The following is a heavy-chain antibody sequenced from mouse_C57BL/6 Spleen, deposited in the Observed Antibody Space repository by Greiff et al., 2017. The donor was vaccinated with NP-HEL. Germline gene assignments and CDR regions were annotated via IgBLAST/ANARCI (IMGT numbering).Heavy chain of an antibody. CDR1: GYTFTSYW. CDR2: IDPNSGGT. CDR3: ARYDWWLLRYFDV. J-gene: IGHJ1*03. V-gene: IGHV1-72*01. D-gene: IGHD2-3*01. Sequence: QVQLQQPGAELVKPGASVKLSCKASGYTFTSYWMHWGKRRPGRGLGWIGRIDPNSGGTKYNEKFKSKATLTVDKPSSTAYMQLSSLTSEDSAVYYCARYDWWLLRYFDVWGTGTTVTVSS.